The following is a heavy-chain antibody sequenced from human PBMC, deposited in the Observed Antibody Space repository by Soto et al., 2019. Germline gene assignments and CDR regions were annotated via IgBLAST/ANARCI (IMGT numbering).Heavy chain of an antibody. J-gene: IGHJ3*02. D-gene: IGHD3-16*02. CDR2: IIPIFGTA. Sequence: SVKVSCKASGGTFSSYAISWVRQAPGQGLEWMGGIIPIFGTANYAQKFQGRVTITADESTSTAYMELSSLRSEDTAVYYCARPFLSFSAQGNAFDIWGQGTMVTVAS. CDR1: GGTFSSYA. V-gene: IGHV1-69*13. CDR3: ARPFLSFSAQGNAFDI.